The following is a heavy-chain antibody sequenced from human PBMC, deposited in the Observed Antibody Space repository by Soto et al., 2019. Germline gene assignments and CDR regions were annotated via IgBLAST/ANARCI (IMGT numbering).Heavy chain of an antibody. D-gene: IGHD6-6*01. J-gene: IGHJ5*02. CDR1: GGSIRSDGYY. Sequence: TLSLTCTVSGGSIRSDGYYWSWIRQHPGKGLEWIGYIYYSGSTYYNPSLKSRVSISADTSNNQFSLKPTSVTAADTAVYYCAGGSSKSWFDPWGQGTLVTVSS. CDR2: IYYSGST. V-gene: IGHV4-31*03. CDR3: AGGSSKSWFDP.